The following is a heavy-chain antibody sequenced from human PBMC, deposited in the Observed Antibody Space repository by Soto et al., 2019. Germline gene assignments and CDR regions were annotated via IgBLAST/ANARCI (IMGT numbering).Heavy chain of an antibody. V-gene: IGHV3-74*01. CDR2: INSDGSST. J-gene: IGHJ4*02. CDR3: ASSLLTPFDY. D-gene: IGHD7-27*01. Sequence: EVQLVESGGGLVQPRGSLRLSCAASGFTFSSYWMHWVLQAPGKGLVWVSRINSDGSSTFYADSVKGRFTISRDNAKNTLYLHMNSLSAEDTAVYYCASSLLTPFDYWGQGTLVTVSS. CDR1: GFTFSSYW.